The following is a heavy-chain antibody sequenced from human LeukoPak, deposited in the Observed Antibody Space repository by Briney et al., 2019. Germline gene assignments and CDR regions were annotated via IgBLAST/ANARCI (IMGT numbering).Heavy chain of an antibody. CDR3: ARQPRGGSYFDY. V-gene: IGHV4-34*01. Sequence: ASETLSLTCAVYGGSFSGYYWSWIRQPPGKGLEWIGSIYYSGSTYYNPSLKSRVTISVDTSKNQFSLKLSSVTAADTAVYYCARQPRGGSYFDYWGQGTLVTVSS. J-gene: IGHJ4*02. CDR1: GGSFSGYY. CDR2: IYYSGST. D-gene: IGHD1-26*01.